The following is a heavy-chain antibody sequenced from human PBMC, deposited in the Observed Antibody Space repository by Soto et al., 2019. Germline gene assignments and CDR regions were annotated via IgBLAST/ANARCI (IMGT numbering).Heavy chain of an antibody. J-gene: IGHJ6*02. CDR3: ARDLRRKNYYGMDV. Sequence: PSETLSLSCTVSDGSISSGGYYWSWIRQHPGKGLEWIGYIYYSGSTYYNPSLKSRVTISVDTSKNQFSLKLSSVTAADTAVYYCARDLRRKNYYGMDVWGQGTTVTVSS. CDR2: IYYSGST. V-gene: IGHV4-31*03. CDR1: DGSISSGGYY.